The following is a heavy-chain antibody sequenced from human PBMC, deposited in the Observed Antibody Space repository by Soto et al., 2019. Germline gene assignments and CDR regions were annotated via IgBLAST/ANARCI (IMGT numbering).Heavy chain of an antibody. V-gene: IGHV4-31*03. CDR1: GGSISSGGYY. D-gene: IGHD6-13*01. J-gene: IGHJ3*02. CDR3: ARDRGSSWPLGQGNDAFDI. CDR2: IYYSGST. Sequence: SETLSLTCTVSGGSISSGGYYWSWIRQHPGKGLEWIGYIYYSGSTYYNPSLKSRVTISVDTSKNQFSLKLSSVTAADTAVYYCARDRGSSWPLGQGNDAFDIWGQGTMVTVSS.